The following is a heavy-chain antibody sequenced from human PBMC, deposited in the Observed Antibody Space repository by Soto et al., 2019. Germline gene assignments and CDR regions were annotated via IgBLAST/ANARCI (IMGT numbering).Heavy chain of an antibody. D-gene: IGHD6-19*01. Sequence: QSQTLSLTCAISGDSVSSNSAAWNWIRQSPSRGLEWLGRTYYRSKWYNDYAVSVKSRITINPDTSKNQFSLQLNSVTPDDTAVYYCARDLGSGWYKVDWFDPWGQGTLVTVSS. CDR2: TYYRSKWYN. CDR1: GDSVSSNSAA. J-gene: IGHJ5*02. V-gene: IGHV6-1*01. CDR3: ARDLGSGWYKVDWFDP.